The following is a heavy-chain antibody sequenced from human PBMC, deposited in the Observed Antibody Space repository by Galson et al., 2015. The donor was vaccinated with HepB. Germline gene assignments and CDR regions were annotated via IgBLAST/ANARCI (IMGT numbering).Heavy chain of an antibody. CDR2: IFPSDSDT. CDR1: GYKFPTSW. D-gene: IGHD2-15*01. CDR3: ARSHFLGYCGTSDCYESAALDF. V-gene: IGHV5-51*01. Sequence: QSGAEVKKPGESLKISCQGSGYKFPTSWIAWVRQMPGRGLEWMGIIFPSDSDTKYSPSFEGPVTISADKSISTVYLQWSSLKSSDTAIYFCARSHFLGYCGTSDCYESAALDFWGRGTMVSVSS. J-gene: IGHJ3*01.